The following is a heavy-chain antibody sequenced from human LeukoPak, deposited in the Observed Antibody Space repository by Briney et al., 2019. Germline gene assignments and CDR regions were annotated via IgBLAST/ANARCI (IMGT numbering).Heavy chain of an antibody. D-gene: IGHD5-18*01. J-gene: IGHJ6*03. CDR1: GYTFTSYY. CDR2: INPSGGST. CDR3: ASHTPLGYYYYMDV. V-gene: IGHV1-46*01. Sequence: ASVKVSCKASGYTFTSYYMHWVRQAPGQGLEWMGIINPSGGSTSYAQKFQGRVTMTRDMSTSTVYMELSSLRSEDAAVYYCASHTPLGYYYYMDVWGKGTTVTASS.